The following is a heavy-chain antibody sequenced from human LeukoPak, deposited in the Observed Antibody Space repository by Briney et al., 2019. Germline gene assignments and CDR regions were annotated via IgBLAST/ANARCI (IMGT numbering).Heavy chain of an antibody. CDR2: ISSSSTI. D-gene: IGHD1-26*01. CDR3: ARDWEIDY. V-gene: IGHV3-48*02. CDR1: GFTFSSYS. Sequence: PGGSLRLSCAASGFTFSSYSMNWVRQAPGKGLEWVSYISSSSTIYYADSVKGRFTISRDNAKNSLYLQMNSLRDEDTAVYYCARDWEIDYWGQGTLVTVSS. J-gene: IGHJ4*02.